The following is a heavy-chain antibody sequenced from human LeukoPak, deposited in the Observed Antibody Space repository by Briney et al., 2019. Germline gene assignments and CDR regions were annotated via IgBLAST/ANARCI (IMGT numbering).Heavy chain of an antibody. D-gene: IGHD2-15*01. CDR1: GFTFDDYA. CDR3: AREDIVVVVAATEEIYYFDY. CDR2: ISWNSGSI. J-gene: IGHJ4*02. Sequence: GGSLRLSCAASGFTFDDYAMHWVRQAPGKGLEWVSGISWNSGSIGYADSVKGRFTISRDNAKNSLYLQMNSLRAEDTAVYYCAREDIVVVVAATEEIYYFDYWGQGTLVTVSS. V-gene: IGHV3-9*01.